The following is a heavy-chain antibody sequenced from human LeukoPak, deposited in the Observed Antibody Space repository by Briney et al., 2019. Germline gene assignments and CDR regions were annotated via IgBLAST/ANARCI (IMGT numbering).Heavy chain of an antibody. V-gene: IGHV3-21*01. CDR1: GFTFSSYS. CDR3: ARGYVAYFDWLLYSFDY. J-gene: IGHJ4*02. Sequence: GGSLRLSCAASGFTFSSYSMNWVRQAPGKGLEWVSSISSSSSYIYYADSVKGRFTISRDNAKNSLYLQMNSLRAEDTAVYYCARGYVAYFDWLLYSFDYWGQGTLVTVFS. CDR2: ISSSSSYI. D-gene: IGHD3-9*01.